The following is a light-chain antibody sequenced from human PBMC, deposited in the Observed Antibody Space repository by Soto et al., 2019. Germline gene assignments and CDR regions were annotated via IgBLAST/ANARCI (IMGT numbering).Light chain of an antibody. CDR2: DVS. Sequence: QSALTQPASVSGSPGQSITISCTGTSSDVGGYNYVSWYQQHPGKAPKLMIYDVSNRPSEVSNRFSGSKSGNTASLTISGLQAEDEADYYCSSYTSSSTLLYVFGTGTKLTVL. CDR1: SSDVGGYNY. J-gene: IGLJ1*01. V-gene: IGLV2-14*01. CDR3: SSYTSSSTLLYV.